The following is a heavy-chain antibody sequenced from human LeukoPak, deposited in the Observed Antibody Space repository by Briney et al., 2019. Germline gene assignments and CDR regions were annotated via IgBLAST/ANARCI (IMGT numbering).Heavy chain of an antibody. CDR1: GFSLSTSGMC. CDR3: ARIQLWLRDSAQDAYYFDY. J-gene: IGHJ4*02. Sequence: SGPTLVNPTQTLTLTCTFSGFSLSTSGMCVSWIRQPPGKALEWLARIDWDDDKYYSTSLKTRLTISKDTSKNQVVLTMTNMDPVDTATYYCARIQLWLRDSAQDAYYFDYWGQGTLVTVSS. D-gene: IGHD5-18*01. V-gene: IGHV2-70*11. CDR2: IDWDDDK.